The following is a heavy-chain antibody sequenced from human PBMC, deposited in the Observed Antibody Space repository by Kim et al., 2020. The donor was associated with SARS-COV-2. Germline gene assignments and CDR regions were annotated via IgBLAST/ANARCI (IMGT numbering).Heavy chain of an antibody. J-gene: IGHJ4*02. CDR3: AREDRYCSGGSCYSGFDY. V-gene: IGHV4-59*01. CDR1: GGSISSYY. CDR2: IYYSGST. Sequence: SETLSLTCTVSGGSISSYYWSWIRQPPGKGLEWIGYIYYSGSTNYNPSLKSRVTISVDTSKNQFSLKLSSVTAADTAVYYCAREDRYCSGGSCYSGFDYWGQGTLVTVSS. D-gene: IGHD2-15*01.